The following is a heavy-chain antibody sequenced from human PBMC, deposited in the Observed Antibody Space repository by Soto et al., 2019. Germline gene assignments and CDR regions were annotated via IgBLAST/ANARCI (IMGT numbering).Heavy chain of an antibody. CDR3: ATRPIELERDYYGMDV. CDR2: IIPIFGTA. J-gene: IGHJ6*02. CDR1: GGTFSSYA. Sequence: QVQLVQSGAEVKKPGSSVKVSCKASGGTFSSYAITWVRQAPGQGLEWMGGIIPIFGTANHAQKFQGIRTITPDESTSTAYMELGSLRSEATDVYYCATRPIELERDYYGMDVWGPGTTVTVSS. V-gene: IGHV1-69*01. D-gene: IGHD1-1*01.